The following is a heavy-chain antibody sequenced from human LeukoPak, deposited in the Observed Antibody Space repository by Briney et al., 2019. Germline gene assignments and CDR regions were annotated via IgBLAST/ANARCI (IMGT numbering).Heavy chain of an antibody. D-gene: IGHD3-9*01. Sequence: GGSLRLSCAASGFTFSSYAMHWVRQAPGKGLEYVSAISSNGGSTYYANSVKGRFTISRDNSKNTLYLQMGSLRAEDMAVYYCGRFLTVYNNYGGKEPLATVP. CDR2: ISSNGGST. V-gene: IGHV3-64*01. CDR3: GRFLTVYNNY. J-gene: IGHJ4*02. CDR1: GFTFSSYA.